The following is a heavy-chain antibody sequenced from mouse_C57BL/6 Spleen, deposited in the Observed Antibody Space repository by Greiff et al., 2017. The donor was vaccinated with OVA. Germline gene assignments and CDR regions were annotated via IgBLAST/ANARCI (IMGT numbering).Heavy chain of an antibody. J-gene: IGHJ1*03. V-gene: IGHV1-26*01. Sequence: VQLQQSGPELVKPGASVKISCKASGYTFTDYYMNWVKQSHGKSLEWIGDINPNNGGTSYNQKFKGKATLTVDKSSSTAYMELRSLTSEDSAVYYCARPFTTVVATDWYFDVWGTGTTVTVSS. CDR3: ARPFTTVVATDWYFDV. CDR1: GYTFTDYY. CDR2: INPNNGGT. D-gene: IGHD1-1*01.